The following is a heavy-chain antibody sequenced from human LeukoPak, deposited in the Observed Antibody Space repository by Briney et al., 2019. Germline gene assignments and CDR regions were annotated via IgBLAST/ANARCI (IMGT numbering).Heavy chain of an antibody. J-gene: IGHJ4*02. Sequence: ASVKVSCKASGYTFTGYYMHWVRQAPGQGLEWMGRINPNSGGTNYAQKFQGRVTMTRDPSISTAYMELSRLRSDDTAVYYCARVRRILYSSSWYYFDYWGQGTLVTVSS. CDR1: GYTFTGYY. V-gene: IGHV1-2*06. CDR3: ARVRRILYSSSWYYFDY. D-gene: IGHD6-13*01. CDR2: INPNSGGT.